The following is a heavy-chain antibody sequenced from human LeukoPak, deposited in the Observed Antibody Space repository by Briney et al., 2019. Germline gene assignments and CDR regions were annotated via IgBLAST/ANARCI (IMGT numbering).Heavy chain of an antibody. CDR3: ARGGYGNFYYLDV. J-gene: IGHJ6*03. Sequence: ASVKVSCKASGYTFSNYGISWVRQAPGQGLEWMGWISAYNGNTNYAQKFQGRVAMTRSTSISTAYMELSSLKPEDTAVYYCARGGYGNFYYLDVWGNGTTVSISS. D-gene: IGHD5-12*01. CDR2: ISAYNGNT. V-gene: IGHV1-18*01. CDR1: GYTFSNYG.